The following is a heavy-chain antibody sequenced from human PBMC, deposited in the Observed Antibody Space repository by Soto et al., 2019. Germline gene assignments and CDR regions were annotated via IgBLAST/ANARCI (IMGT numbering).Heavy chain of an antibody. Sequence: SETLSLTCAVYGGSFSGYYWSWIRQPPGKGLEWIGEINHSGSTNYNPSLKSRVTISVDTSKNQFSLKLSSVTAADTAVYYCARRITMVRGVRVLYYMDVWGKGTTVTVSS. CDR3: ARRITMVRGVRVLYYMDV. J-gene: IGHJ6*03. CDR1: GGSFSGYY. V-gene: IGHV4-34*01. CDR2: INHSGST. D-gene: IGHD3-10*01.